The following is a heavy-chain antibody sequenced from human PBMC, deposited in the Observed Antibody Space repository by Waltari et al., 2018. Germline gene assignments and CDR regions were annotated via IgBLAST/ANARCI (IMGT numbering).Heavy chain of an antibody. D-gene: IGHD4-17*01. J-gene: IGHJ4*02. Sequence: EVQLVESGGGLVQPGGSLRLSCAVAGFSVSNNYMSWVRQAPGKGLDWVSIIYMGGSTYYADSVKGRFTSPRHSSKNTLYLQMNSLTVEDTAVYYCARQMTTASTWQTDWGQGTLITVSS. V-gene: IGHV3-53*04. CDR3: ARQMTTASTWQTD. CDR2: IYMGGST. CDR1: GFSVSNNY.